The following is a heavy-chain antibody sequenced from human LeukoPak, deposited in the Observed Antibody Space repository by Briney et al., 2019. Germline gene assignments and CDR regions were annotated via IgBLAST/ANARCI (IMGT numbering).Heavy chain of an antibody. V-gene: IGHV3-11*04. J-gene: IGHJ5*02. CDR2: ISSSGSTI. CDR1: GFTFSDYY. CDR3: AREYDFWSGYSPDWFDP. Sequence: GGSLRLSCAASGFTFSDYYMNWIRQAPGKGLEWVSYISSSGSTIYYADSVKGRFTISRDNAKNSLYLQMNSLRAEDTAVYYCAREYDFWSGYSPDWFDPWGQGTLVTVSS. D-gene: IGHD3-3*01.